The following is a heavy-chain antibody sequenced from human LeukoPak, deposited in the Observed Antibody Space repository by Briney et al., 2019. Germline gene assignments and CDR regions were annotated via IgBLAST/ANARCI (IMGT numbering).Heavy chain of an antibody. CDR1: GFIFSGYA. Sequence: GGSLRLSCTTSGFIFSGYAVRWVRQAPGKGLEWVGFIRSKAYGGTSDYAASLKGRFTISRDDSRSIAYLQMNSLQTEDTAVYYCARVGYSSGKYYFFDYWGQGTLVTVSS. D-gene: IGHD1-26*01. CDR3: ARVGYSSGKYYFFDY. J-gene: IGHJ4*02. V-gene: IGHV3-49*04. CDR2: IRSKAYGGTS.